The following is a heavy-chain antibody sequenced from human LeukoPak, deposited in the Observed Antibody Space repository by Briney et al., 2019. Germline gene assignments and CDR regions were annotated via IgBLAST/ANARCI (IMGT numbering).Heavy chain of an antibody. Sequence: ASVKVSCKASGYTFTSYGISWVRQAPGQGLEWMGWISAYNGNTNYAQKLQGRVTMTTDTSTSTAYMELRSLRSDDTAVYYCASSIAAAGHFDYWGQGTLVTVSS. D-gene: IGHD6-13*01. CDR1: GYTFTSYG. CDR3: ASSIAAAGHFDY. V-gene: IGHV1-18*01. CDR2: ISAYNGNT. J-gene: IGHJ4*02.